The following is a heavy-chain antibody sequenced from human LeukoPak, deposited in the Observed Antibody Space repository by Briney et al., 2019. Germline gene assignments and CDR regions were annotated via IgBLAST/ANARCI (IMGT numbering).Heavy chain of an antibody. CDR1: GGSISSGGYY. J-gene: IGHJ4*02. V-gene: IGHV4-31*03. D-gene: IGHD2-2*01. CDR3: AREKRDSYQPIGDY. CDR2: IYYSGST. Sequence: SQTLSLTCTVSGGSISSGGYYWSWIRQHPGKGLEWIGYIYYSGSTYYNPSLKSRVTISVDTSKNQFSLKLSSVTAADTAVYYCAREKRDSYQPIGDYWGQGTLVTVSS.